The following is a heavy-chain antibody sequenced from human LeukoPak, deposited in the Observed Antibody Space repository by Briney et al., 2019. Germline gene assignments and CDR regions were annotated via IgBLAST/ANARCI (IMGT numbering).Heavy chain of an antibody. V-gene: IGHV3-23*01. CDR1: GFTFSSYA. D-gene: IGHD3-10*01. Sequence: GGSLRLSCAASGFTFSSYAMSWVRQAPGKGLEWVSAISGSGGSTYYADSVKGRFTISRDNSKNTLYLQMNSLRAEDTAVYYCIMSRYYGSGSYSLFDYWGQGTLVTVSS. CDR3: IMSRYYGSGSYSLFDY. J-gene: IGHJ4*02. CDR2: ISGSGGST.